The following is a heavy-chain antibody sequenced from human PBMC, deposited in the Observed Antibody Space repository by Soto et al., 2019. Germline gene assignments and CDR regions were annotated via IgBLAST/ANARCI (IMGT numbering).Heavy chain of an antibody. CDR1: GFIFSSYS. V-gene: IGHV3-30-3*01. D-gene: IGHD2-21*01. Sequence: QVQLVESGGGVVQPGRSLRLSCAASGFIFSSYSMHWVRQAPGKGLEWVAIISNDGSNKYYVDSVKGRFTISRDNSNNTLSLQMHSLRAEDTAVYYCARDQFLDAFDIWGQGTMVTVSS. CDR2: ISNDGSNK. J-gene: IGHJ3*02. CDR3: ARDQFLDAFDI.